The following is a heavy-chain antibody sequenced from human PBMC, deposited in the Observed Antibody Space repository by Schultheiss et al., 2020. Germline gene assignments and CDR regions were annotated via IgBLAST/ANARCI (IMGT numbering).Heavy chain of an antibody. CDR2: IKQDGSEK. Sequence: WGSLRLSCAASGFTFSNAWMSWVRQAPGKGLEWVANIKQDGSEKYYVDSVKGRFTISRDNAKNSLYLQLSSLTAEDTAVYYCARERSGGALDCWGQGTLVTVSS. V-gene: IGHV3-7*03. J-gene: IGHJ4*02. CDR1: GFTFSNAW. CDR3: ARERSGGALDC. D-gene: IGHD6-19*01.